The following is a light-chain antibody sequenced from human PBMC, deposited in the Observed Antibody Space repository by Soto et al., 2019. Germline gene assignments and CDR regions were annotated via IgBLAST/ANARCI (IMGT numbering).Light chain of an antibody. J-gene: IGKJ4*01. Sequence: EIVMTQSPATLSVAAGERVTFSCGASQGVSRKLAWYQHKPGQAPRLLISGASTGATGIPARFSGSGYGTEFNLTISSLQSEDCAIYYCQQYYTWPITFGGGTKVDIK. CDR3: QQYYTWPIT. V-gene: IGKV3-15*01. CDR2: GAS. CDR1: QGVSRK.